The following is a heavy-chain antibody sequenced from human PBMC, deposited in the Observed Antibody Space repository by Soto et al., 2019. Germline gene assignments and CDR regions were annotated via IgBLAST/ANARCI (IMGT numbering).Heavy chain of an antibody. CDR2: MTSDSKTI. CDR1: GFTFSIDS. CDR3: TRGVSFGFDF. V-gene: IGHV3-48*01. J-gene: IGHJ3*01. D-gene: IGHD3-3*01. Sequence: GGSLRLSCVASGFTFSIDSMNWVRQAPGKGLEWVSYMTSDSKTIHYADSVKGRFTISRDNAKNSVFLQMNSLRAEDTAVYYCTRGVSFGFDFWGQGTMVTVSS.